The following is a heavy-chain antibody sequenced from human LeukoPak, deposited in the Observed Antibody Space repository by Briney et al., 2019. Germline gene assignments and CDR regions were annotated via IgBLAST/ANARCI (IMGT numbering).Heavy chain of an antibody. J-gene: IGHJ5*02. CDR2: LSSSGST. Sequence: SETLSLTCTVSGGSISGYYWGWIRQPAGKGLEWIGRLSSSGSTNYNPSLKSRVTMSVDTSKNQFSLNLNSVTAADTAVYYCARDRPLGSRTLRFDPWGQGTLVTVSS. CDR1: GGSISGYY. V-gene: IGHV4-4*07. D-gene: IGHD2-2*01. CDR3: ARDRPLGSRTLRFDP.